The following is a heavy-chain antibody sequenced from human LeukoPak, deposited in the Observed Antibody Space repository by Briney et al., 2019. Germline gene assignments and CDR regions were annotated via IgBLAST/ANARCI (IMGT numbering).Heavy chain of an antibody. V-gene: IGHV4-31*03. J-gene: IGHJ5*02. Sequence: PSETLSLTCTVSGGSISSGGYYWSWIRQHPGKGLEWIGYIYYSGSTYYNPSLKSRVTISVDTSKNQFSLKLSSVTAADTAVYYCARDRAGGWFDPWGQGTLVTVSS. CDR1: GGSISSGGYY. CDR3: ARDRAGGWFDP. CDR2: IYYSGST.